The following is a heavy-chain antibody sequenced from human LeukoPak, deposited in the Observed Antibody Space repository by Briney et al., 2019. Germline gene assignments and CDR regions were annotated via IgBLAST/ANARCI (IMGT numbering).Heavy chain of an antibody. CDR3: ARSTLGI. J-gene: IGHJ4*02. Sequence: ASVKVSCKASGFTFTDYSIHWVRLAPGQGLEWMARINPDSGGTNYAQKFQGRVTVTSDTSISTTYMELSGLSPDDTAVYYCARSTLGIWGQGALVTVSS. V-gene: IGHV1-2*06. CDR2: INPDSGGT. D-gene: IGHD3-3*02. CDR1: GFTFTDYS.